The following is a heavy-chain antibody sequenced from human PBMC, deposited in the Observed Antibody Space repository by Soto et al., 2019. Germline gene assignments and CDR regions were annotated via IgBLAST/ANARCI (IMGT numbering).Heavy chain of an antibody. Sequence: GPPVKVSCKASGGTFSSYAISWVRQAPGQGLEWMGGIIPIFGTANYAQKFQGRVTITADKSTSTAYMELSSLRSEDTAVYYCARGGATYEAIYYFDYWGQGTLVTVSS. CDR2: IIPIFGTA. CDR1: GGTFSSYA. D-gene: IGHD3-3*01. V-gene: IGHV1-69*06. CDR3: ARGGATYEAIYYFDY. J-gene: IGHJ4*02.